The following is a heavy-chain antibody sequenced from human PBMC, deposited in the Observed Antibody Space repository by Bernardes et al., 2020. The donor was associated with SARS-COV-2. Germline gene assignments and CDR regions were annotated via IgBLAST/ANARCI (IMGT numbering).Heavy chain of an antibody. J-gene: IGHJ4*02. CDR3: ASQLGKGY. D-gene: IGHD7-27*01. CDR1: GFTFSSYW. Sequence: GSLRLSCVASGFTFSSYWMYWVRQAPGKGLVCVSRINSDGSTTNYADSVKGRFTISRDNAKNTLYLQMNSLRAEDTAVYYCASQLGKGYWGQGTLVTVSS. V-gene: IGHV3-74*01. CDR2: INSDGSTT.